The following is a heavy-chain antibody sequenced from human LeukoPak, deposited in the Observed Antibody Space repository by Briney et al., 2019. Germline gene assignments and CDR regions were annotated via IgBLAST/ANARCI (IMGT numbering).Heavy chain of an antibody. V-gene: IGHV3-23*01. J-gene: IGHJ4*02. CDR2: ISGSGGST. CDR1: GFTFSDHY. CDR3: AKEIEFQHSRGGY. D-gene: IGHD2-2*01. Sequence: GGSLRLSCAASGFTFSDHYMDWVRQAPGKGLEWVSAISGSGGSTYYADSVKGRFTISRDNSKNTLYLQMNSLRAEDTAVYYCAKEIEFQHSRGGYWGQGTLVTVSS.